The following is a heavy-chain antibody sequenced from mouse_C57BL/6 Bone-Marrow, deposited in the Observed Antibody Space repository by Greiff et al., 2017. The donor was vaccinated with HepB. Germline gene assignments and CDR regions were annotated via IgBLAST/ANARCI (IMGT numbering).Heavy chain of an antibody. CDR2: ISYDGSN. D-gene: IGHD1-1*01. CDR3: ASPSINSY. V-gene: IGHV3-6*01. CDR1: GYSITSGYY. J-gene: IGHJ3*01. Sequence: EVKLMESGPGLVKPSQSLSLTCSVTGYSITSGYYWNWIRQFPGNKLEWMGYISYDGSNNYNPSLKNRISITRDTSKNQFFLKLNSVTTEDTATYYCASPSINSYWGQGTLVTVSA.